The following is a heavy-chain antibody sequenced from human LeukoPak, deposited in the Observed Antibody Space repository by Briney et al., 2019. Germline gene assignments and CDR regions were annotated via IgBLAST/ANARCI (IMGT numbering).Heavy chain of an antibody. CDR1: VGSIRSYY. Sequence: WETLSLTCTVSVGSIRSYYWSWIRQPPGRGLEWIGYIYYSGSTNYNPSLKSRVTISVDTSMNQFSLKLSSVTAADTAVYYCARDGPGYGYGYRWGQGTLVTVSS. D-gene: IGHD5-18*01. CDR3: ARDGPGYGYGYR. CDR2: IYYSGST. J-gene: IGHJ5*02. V-gene: IGHV4-59*01.